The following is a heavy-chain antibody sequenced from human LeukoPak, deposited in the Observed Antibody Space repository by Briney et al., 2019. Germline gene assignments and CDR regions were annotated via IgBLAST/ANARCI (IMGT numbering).Heavy chain of an antibody. J-gene: IGHJ5*02. CDR2: INPNSGGT. V-gene: IGHV1-2*02. D-gene: IGHD1-1*01. Sequence: ASVKVSCKASGGTFSSYAISWVRQAPGQGLEWMGWINPNSGGTNYAQKFQGRVTMTRDTSISTAYMELSRLRSDDTAVYYCAREGARTDNWFDPWGQGTLVTVSS. CDR1: GGTFSSYA. CDR3: AREGARTDNWFDP.